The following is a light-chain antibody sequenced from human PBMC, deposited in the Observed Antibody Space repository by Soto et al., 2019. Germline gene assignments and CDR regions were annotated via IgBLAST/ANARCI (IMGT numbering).Light chain of an antibody. CDR1: QSISSY. J-gene: IGKJ2*01. Sequence: DIQMTQSPSSLSASVGDRVTITCRASQSISSYLNWYQQKPGKAPKLLIYAASSLQSGVPSRFSGSVSGTDFTLTISSLQPEDFATYYCQQSYSTPVFGQGTKLEIK. V-gene: IGKV1-39*01. CDR3: QQSYSTPV. CDR2: AAS.